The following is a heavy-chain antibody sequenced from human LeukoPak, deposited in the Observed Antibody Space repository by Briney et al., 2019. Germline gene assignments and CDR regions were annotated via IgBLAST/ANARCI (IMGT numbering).Heavy chain of an antibody. CDR3: ARDPQGATAYFDY. J-gene: IGHJ4*02. D-gene: IGHD1-26*01. Sequence: PGGSLRLSCAASGFTFSSYEMNWVRQAPGKGLEWVSYISSSGTTIYYADSVKGRFTISRDNAKNSLYLQVNSLRAEDTAVYFCARDPQGATAYFDYWGQGTLVTVSS. CDR1: GFTFSSYE. CDR2: ISSSGTTI. V-gene: IGHV3-48*03.